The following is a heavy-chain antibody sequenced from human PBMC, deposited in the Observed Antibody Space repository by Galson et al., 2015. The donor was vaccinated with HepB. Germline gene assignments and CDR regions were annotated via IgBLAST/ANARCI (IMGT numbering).Heavy chain of an antibody. D-gene: IGHD3-22*01. J-gene: IGHJ4*02. Sequence: SLRLSCAASGFTFSSYAMSWVRQAPGKGLEWVSAISGSGGSTSSADSVKGRFTISRDNSKNTLYLQMNSLRAEDTAVYYCANHGHYYDSPLGYWGQGTLVTVSS. CDR3: ANHGHYYDSPLGY. V-gene: IGHV3-23*01. CDR1: GFTFSSYA. CDR2: ISGSGGST.